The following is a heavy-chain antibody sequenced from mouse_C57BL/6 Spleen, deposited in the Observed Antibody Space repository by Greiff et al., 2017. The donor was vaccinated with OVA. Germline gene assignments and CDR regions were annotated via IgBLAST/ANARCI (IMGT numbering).Heavy chain of an antibody. V-gene: IGHV1-80*01. CDR2: IYPGDGDT. D-gene: IGHD5-5*01. CDR3: ARKGDYPYAMDY. CDR1: GYAFSSYW. J-gene: IGHJ4*01. Sequence: QVQLKQSGAELVKPGASVKISCKASGYAFSSYWMNWVKQRPGKGLEWIGQIYPGDGDTNYNGKFKGKATLTADKSSSTAYMQLSSLTSEDSAVYFCARKGDYPYAMDYWGQGTSVTVSS.